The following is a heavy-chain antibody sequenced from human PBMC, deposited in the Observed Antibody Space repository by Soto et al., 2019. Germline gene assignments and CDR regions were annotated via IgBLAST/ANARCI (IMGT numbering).Heavy chain of an antibody. CDR3: ARWGYGSGRHRRGGMDV. Sequence: QVQLVQSGAEVKKPGSSVKVSCKASGGTFSSYAISWVRQAPGQGLEWMGGIIPIFGTANYAQKFQGRVRITADESTGTGSMEQSSLRSEDTAVYYCARWGYGSGRHRRGGMDVWGQGTTVTVSS. CDR1: GGTFSSYA. CDR2: IIPIFGTA. V-gene: IGHV1-69*12. J-gene: IGHJ6*02. D-gene: IGHD3-10*01.